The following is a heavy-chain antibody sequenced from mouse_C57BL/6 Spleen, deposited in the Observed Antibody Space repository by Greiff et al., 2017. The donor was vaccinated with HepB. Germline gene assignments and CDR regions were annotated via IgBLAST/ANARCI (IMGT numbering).Heavy chain of an antibody. V-gene: IGHV1-7*01. D-gene: IGHD1-1*01. J-gene: IGHJ1*03. Sequence: VQLQQSGAELAKPGASVKLSCKASGYTFTSYWMHWVKQRPGQGLEWIGYINPSSGYTKYNQKFKDKATLTADKSSSTAYMQLSSLTYEDSAVYYCACTTVVVYFDVWGTGTTVTVSS. CDR1: GYTFTSYW. CDR2: INPSSGYT. CDR3: ACTTVVVYFDV.